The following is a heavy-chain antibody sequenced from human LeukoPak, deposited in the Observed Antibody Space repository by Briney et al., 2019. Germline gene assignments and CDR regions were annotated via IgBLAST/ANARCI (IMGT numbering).Heavy chain of an antibody. CDR1: GFTFSSYS. CDR2: IRYDGNNE. D-gene: IGHD6-6*01. CDR3: AKVQTLSSSALDY. V-gene: IGHV3-30*02. Sequence: GGSLRLSCAASGFTFSSYSMHWVRHAPGKGLEWVSFIRYDGNNEYYGDSVKGRFTISRDNSKNTLYLQMNSLRVEDTAVCYCAKVQTLSSSALDYWGQGTLVTVCS. J-gene: IGHJ4*02.